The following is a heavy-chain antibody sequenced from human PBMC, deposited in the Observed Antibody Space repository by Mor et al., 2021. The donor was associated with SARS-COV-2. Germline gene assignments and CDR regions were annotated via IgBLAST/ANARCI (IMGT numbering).Heavy chain of an antibody. D-gene: IGHD6-19*01. CDR3: ARDIAVDGRAFDY. J-gene: IGHJ4*02. Sequence: FTTSRDNAKNSLYLQMNSLRVEDTAVYYCARDIAVDGRAFDYWGQGSLVTVSS. V-gene: IGHV3-48*03.